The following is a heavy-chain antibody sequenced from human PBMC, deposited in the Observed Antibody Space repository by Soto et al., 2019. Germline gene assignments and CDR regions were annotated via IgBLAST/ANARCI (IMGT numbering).Heavy chain of an antibody. Sequence: QVQLQESGPGLVKPSETLSLTCTVSGVSVSSGGYYWSWIRQPPGKGLEWIGYIYYSGSTNYNPPLRSRVTISVDTSKNQFSLKLSSVTAADTAVYYCASAPDLWSGSGMDVWGHGTTVTVSS. V-gene: IGHV4-61*08. CDR3: ASAPDLWSGSGMDV. CDR1: GVSVSSGGYY. CDR2: IYYSGST. D-gene: IGHD3-3*01. J-gene: IGHJ6*02.